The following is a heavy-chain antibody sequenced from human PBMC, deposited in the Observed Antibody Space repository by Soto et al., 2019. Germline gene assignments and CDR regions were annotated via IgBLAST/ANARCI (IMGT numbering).Heavy chain of an antibody. V-gene: IGHV3-23*01. CDR1: GFTFRNYA. CDR3: TRILWSSRRDALDI. Sequence: GGSLRLSCIASGFTFRNYAMAWVRQAPGEDLEWVSAIGTSGTPTLYADSVKSRFSISRDDSRNSVSLQMNSLGVEDTATYYCTRILWSSRRDALDIWGQGTTVTVSS. D-gene: IGHD2-21*01. CDR2: IGTSGTPT. J-gene: IGHJ6*02.